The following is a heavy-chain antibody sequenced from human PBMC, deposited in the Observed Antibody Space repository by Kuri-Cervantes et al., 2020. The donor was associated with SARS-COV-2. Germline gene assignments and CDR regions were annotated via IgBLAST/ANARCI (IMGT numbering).Heavy chain of an antibody. CDR3: ARTHYATLLDI. J-gene: IGHJ3*02. D-gene: IGHD2-2*01. Sequence: SETLSLTCTVSGGSISSSSYYWGWIRQPPGKGLEWIGYIYYSGSTNYNPSLKSRVTISVDTSKNQFSLKLSSVTAADTAVYYCARTHYATLLDIWGQGTMVTVSS. V-gene: IGHV4-61*05. CDR2: IYYSGST. CDR1: GGSISSSSYY.